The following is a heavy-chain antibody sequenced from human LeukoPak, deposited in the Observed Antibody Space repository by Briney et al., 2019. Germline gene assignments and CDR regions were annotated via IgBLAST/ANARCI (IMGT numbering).Heavy chain of an antibody. CDR3: AKGYGDLVAFDI. CDR1: GFTFRSYG. CDR2: IRYDGNNK. D-gene: IGHD4-17*01. Sequence: GGSLRLSCAASGFTFRSYGMDWVRQAPGKGLEWVAFIRYDGNNKDYGDSVKGRFTISRDNSKNTLYLQMNSLRVEDTAVYYCAKGYGDLVAFDIWGRGTMVTVSS. J-gene: IGHJ3*02. V-gene: IGHV3-30*02.